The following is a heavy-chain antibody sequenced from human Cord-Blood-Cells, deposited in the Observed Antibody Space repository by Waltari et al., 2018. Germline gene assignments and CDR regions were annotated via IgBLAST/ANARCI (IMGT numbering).Heavy chain of an antibody. J-gene: IGHJ3*02. CDR2: FDPEDRET. CDR3: ATDRYSSSIDAFDI. D-gene: IGHD6-6*01. V-gene: IGHV1-24*01. CDR1: GYTLTELS. Sequence: QVQLVQSGAEVKKPGASVKVSCKVSGYTLTELSMHWVRQAPGKGLEWMGGFDPEDRETIYTQKIQGRVTMTEDTSTDTAYMELSSLRSEDTAVYYCATDRYSSSIDAFDIWGQGTMVTVSS.